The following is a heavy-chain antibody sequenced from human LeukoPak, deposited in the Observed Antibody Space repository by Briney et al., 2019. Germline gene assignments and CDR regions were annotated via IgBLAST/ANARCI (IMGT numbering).Heavy chain of an antibody. V-gene: IGHV3-21*01. D-gene: IGHD6-13*01. J-gene: IGHJ4*02. CDR1: GFIFSRCT. Sequence: GGSLRLSCAASGFIFSRCTMNWVRQAPGKGLEWVSSISSTSTYIYYADSVKGRFTISRDNAKKSLYLQMNSLRADDTAVYYCTRDEDEELVRDYWGQGTLVTVSS. CDR2: ISSTSTYI. CDR3: TRDEDEELVRDY.